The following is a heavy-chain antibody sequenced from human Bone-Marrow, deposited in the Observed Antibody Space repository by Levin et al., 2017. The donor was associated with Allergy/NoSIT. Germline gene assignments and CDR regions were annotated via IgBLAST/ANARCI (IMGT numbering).Heavy chain of an antibody. CDR3: SRRPQYYDSSGYYGSHAFDI. Sequence: ASVKVSCKASGYSFTGFYLHWIRQAPRQGLEWMGWISPNSGGTNYAQKFQGRVTMSRDTSISTAYMELSRLRSDDTAVYYCSRRPQYYDSSGYYGSHAFDIWGQGTMVTVSS. V-gene: IGHV1-2*02. CDR2: ISPNSGGT. D-gene: IGHD3-22*01. CDR1: GYSFTGFY. J-gene: IGHJ3*02.